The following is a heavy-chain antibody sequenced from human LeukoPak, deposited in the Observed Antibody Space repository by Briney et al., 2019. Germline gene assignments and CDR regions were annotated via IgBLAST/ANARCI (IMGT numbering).Heavy chain of an antibody. V-gene: IGHV3-11*01. J-gene: IGHJ3*02. CDR3: ASTRTMIVVVTDGDAFDI. D-gene: IGHD3-22*01. Sequence: GGSLRLSCAASGFTFSDYYMSWIRQAPGKGLEWVSYISSSGSTIYYADSVKGRFTISRDNAKNSLYLQMNSLRAEDTAVYYCASTRTMIVVVTDGDAFDIWGQGTMVTVSS. CDR2: ISSSGSTI. CDR1: GFTFSDYY.